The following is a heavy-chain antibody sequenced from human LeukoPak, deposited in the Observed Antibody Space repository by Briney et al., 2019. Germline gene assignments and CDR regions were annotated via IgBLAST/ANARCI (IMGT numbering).Heavy chain of an antibody. V-gene: IGHV4-30-4*01. D-gene: IGHD5-12*01. Sequence: SETLSLTCTVSGGSISRGDYYWSWIRHPPGKGLEWIGYIYYRGSTYYNPSLKSRVTISVDTSKNQFSLKLSSVTAADTAVYYCASRGYSGLDYWGQGTLVTVSS. CDR3: ASRGYSGLDY. J-gene: IGHJ4*02. CDR1: GGSISRGDYY. CDR2: IYYRGST.